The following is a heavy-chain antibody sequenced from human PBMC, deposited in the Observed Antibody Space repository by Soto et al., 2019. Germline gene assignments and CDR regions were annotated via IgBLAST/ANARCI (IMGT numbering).Heavy chain of an antibody. D-gene: IGHD6-13*01. V-gene: IGHV3-23*01. J-gene: IGHJ4*02. CDR2: ISGSGGST. CDR1: GFTFSSYA. Sequence: GESLKISCAASGFTFSSYAMSWVRQAPGKGLEWVSAISGSGGSTYYADSVKGRFTISRDNSKNTLYLQMNSLRAEDTAVYYCAKVRYWAAAGYYFDYWGQGTLVTVSS. CDR3: AKVRYWAAAGYYFDY.